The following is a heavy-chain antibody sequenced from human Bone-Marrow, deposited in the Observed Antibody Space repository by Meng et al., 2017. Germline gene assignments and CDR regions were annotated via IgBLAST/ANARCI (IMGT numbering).Heavy chain of an antibody. V-gene: IGHV4-4*02. Sequence: GSLRLSCAVSGGSISRSNWWSWVRQPPGKGLEWIGEIYHSGSTNYNPALKSRVTISVDKSKNQFSPKLSSVTAADTAVYYCARAVGSSSWYYLDYWGQGTLVTVSS. J-gene: IGHJ4*02. D-gene: IGHD6-13*01. CDR1: GGSISRSNW. CDR3: ARAVGSSSWYYLDY. CDR2: IYHSGST.